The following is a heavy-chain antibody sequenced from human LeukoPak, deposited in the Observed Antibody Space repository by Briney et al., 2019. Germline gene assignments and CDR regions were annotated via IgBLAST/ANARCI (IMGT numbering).Heavy chain of an antibody. D-gene: IGHD6-13*01. Sequence: SETLSLTCTVSGGSLSSSSYYWAWIRQPPGKGLEWIGTIHYSGSTYYSSSLKSRVTISVDTSKNQFSLKLSSVTAADTTVYYCARHRSATAGPYFDYWGQGTLVTVSS. CDR3: ARHRSATAGPYFDY. CDR2: IHYSGST. CDR1: GGSLSSSSYY. V-gene: IGHV4-39*01. J-gene: IGHJ4*02.